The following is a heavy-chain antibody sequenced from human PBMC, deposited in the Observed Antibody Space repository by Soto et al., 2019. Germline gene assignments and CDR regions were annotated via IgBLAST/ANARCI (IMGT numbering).Heavy chain of an antibody. V-gene: IGHV3-48*03. D-gene: IGHD3-9*01. Sequence: EVQLVESGGGLVQPGGSLRLSCVASGFTFSSYSIVWVRQAPGKGLEWVSYIFATGTTIYYADSVKGRFTVSRDNAQNSVFLQLNSLRAEDTAVYYCARDKDWAFDYWGQGTLVTVSS. CDR3: ARDKDWAFDY. CDR1: GFTFSSYS. J-gene: IGHJ4*02. CDR2: IFATGTTI.